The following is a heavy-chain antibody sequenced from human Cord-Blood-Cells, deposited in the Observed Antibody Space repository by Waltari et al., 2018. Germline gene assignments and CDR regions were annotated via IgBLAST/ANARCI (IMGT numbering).Heavy chain of an antibody. CDR1: GGSISSSSYY. J-gene: IGHJ4*02. CDR2: IYYSGST. Sequence: QLQLQESGPGLVKPSETLSLTCTVSGGSISSSSYYWGWIRQPPGKGLGWIGSIYYSGSTSYNPSLKGRLTISVDTSKNQFSLKLSSVTAADTAVYYCARISGSGWYFDYWGQGTLVTVSS. CDR3: ARISGSGWYFDY. V-gene: IGHV4-39*01. D-gene: IGHD6-19*01.